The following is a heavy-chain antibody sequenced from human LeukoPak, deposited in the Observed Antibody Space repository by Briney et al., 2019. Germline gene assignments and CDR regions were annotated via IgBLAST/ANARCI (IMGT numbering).Heavy chain of an antibody. CDR1: GYSFTNYW. CDR2: IYPADSNS. D-gene: IGHD3-22*01. V-gene: IGHV5-51*01. Sequence: GESLKISCKGSGYSFTNYWIGWVRQMPGKGLEWMGIIYPADSNSTYSPSFQGQVTISADKSINTAYLQWSSLKASDTAMYYCARRWYYDSSGPYWYFDLWGRGTLVTVSS. J-gene: IGHJ2*01. CDR3: ARRWYYDSSGPYWYFDL.